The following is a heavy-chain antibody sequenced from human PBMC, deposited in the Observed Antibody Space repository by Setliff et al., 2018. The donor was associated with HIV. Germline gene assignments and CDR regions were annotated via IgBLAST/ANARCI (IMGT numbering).Heavy chain of an antibody. CDR3: ARVVYGGDSLGRYFQR. Sequence: SETLSLTCTVSGSSVRSGGYSWNWIRQHPEKGLEWIGYIYYSGSTYYNPSLKSRVTISVDTSKNQFSLRLTSVTAADTAVYYCARVVYGGDSLGRYFQRWGQGTLVTVSS. D-gene: IGHD2-21*01. CDR2: IYYSGST. CDR1: GSSVRSGGYS. V-gene: IGHV4-31*03. J-gene: IGHJ1*01.